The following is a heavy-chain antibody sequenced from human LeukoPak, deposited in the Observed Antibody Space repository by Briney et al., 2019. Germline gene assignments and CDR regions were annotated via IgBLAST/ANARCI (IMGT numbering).Heavy chain of an antibody. CDR2: IHYIGSA. CDR3: ARGHRTVAAALPYNWFDP. V-gene: IGHV4-59*01. D-gene: IGHD6-13*01. J-gene: IGHJ5*02. Sequence: RSSETLSLTCTVSGGSISSYYWSWIRQPPGKGLEWIAYIHYIGSANYTPSLKSRVTISVDTSKNQFSLKLSSVTAADTAVYYCARGHRTVAAALPYNWFDPWGQGTLVTVSS. CDR1: GGSISSYY.